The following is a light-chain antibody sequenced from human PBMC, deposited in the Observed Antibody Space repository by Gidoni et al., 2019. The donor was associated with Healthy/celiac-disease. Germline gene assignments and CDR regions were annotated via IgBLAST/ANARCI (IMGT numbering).Light chain of an antibody. CDR1: SNNVGNQG. Sequence: QAGLTQPPSVSTGLRQTATPTCTGNSNNVGNQGAAWLQQHQGHPPKLLSYRNNNRPSGISERFSASRSGNTASLTITGLQPEDEADYYCSAWDSSLSARVFGGGTKLTVL. CDR3: SAWDSSLSARV. J-gene: IGLJ3*02. CDR2: RNN. V-gene: IGLV10-54*04.